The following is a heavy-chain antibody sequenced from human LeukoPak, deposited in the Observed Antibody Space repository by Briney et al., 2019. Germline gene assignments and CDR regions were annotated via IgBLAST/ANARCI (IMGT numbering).Heavy chain of an antibody. CDR2: FGHQDGET. Sequence: ASVKVSCKVSGITLSAISIDWVRQVPGKGPEWVGKFGHQDGETIYAQNFQGRVTMTEDTRTDTAFMELSGLTSDDTALYYCATGAIVYDFWGQGSLVTVSS. J-gene: IGHJ4*02. CDR3: ATGAIVYDF. CDR1: GITLSAIS. D-gene: IGHD3-9*01. V-gene: IGHV1-24*01.